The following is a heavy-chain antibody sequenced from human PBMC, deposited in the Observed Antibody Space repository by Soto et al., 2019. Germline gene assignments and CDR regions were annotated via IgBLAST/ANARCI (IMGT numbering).Heavy chain of an antibody. CDR3: PKDHYGSAIYGMDV. V-gene: IGHV3-9*01. CDR1: GFSFEDYA. D-gene: IGHD3-10*01. Sequence: EVQLVESGGGLVQPGRSLRLSCAASGFSFEDYAMHWVRQAPGKGLEWVSGIAWNSDIIGYADSVKGRFTISRDNGKNSLYLQMNSLRPEDTSLYYVPKDHYGSAIYGMDVLGQGTTVTVSS. CDR2: IAWNSDII. J-gene: IGHJ6*02.